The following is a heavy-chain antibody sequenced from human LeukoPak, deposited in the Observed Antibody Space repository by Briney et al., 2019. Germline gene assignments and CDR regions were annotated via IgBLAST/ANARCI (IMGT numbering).Heavy chain of an antibody. CDR1: GFTFSSYS. CDR3: ARSVPDAFDI. V-gene: IGHV3-21*04. Sequence: GGSLRLSCAASGFTFSSYSMNWVRQAPGKGLEWVSSISSSSSYIYYADSVKGRFTISRHNSKNTLYLQMNSLRAEDTAVYYCARSVPDAFDIWGQGTMVTVSS. J-gene: IGHJ3*02. CDR2: ISSSSSYI.